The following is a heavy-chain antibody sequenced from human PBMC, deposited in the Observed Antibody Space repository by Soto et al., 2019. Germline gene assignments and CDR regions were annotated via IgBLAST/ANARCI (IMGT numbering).Heavy chain of an antibody. V-gene: IGHV3-30-3*01. D-gene: IGHD6-13*01. CDR2: ISYDGSNK. CDR3: ARAGGSNKFYYYYYGMDV. Sequence: GGSLRLSCAASGFTFSNYAMHWVRQAPGKGLEWVTVISYDGSNKYYADSVKGRFTISRDNSKSTLYLQMNSLRAEDTAVYYCARAGGSNKFYYYYYGMDVWGQGTTVTVSS. CDR1: GFTFSNYA. J-gene: IGHJ6*02.